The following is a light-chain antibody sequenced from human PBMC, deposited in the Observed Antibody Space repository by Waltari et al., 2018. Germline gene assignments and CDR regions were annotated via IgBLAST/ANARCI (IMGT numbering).Light chain of an antibody. CDR1: QSVSSE. V-gene: IGKV3-15*01. J-gene: IGKJ4*01. CDR3: QQYNKWPLT. CDR2: GAS. Sequence: ETVMTQSPGTLSVSPGDRVTLSCRASQSVSSELAWYQQKPGQSPRLLIYGASTRVTGIPASLSGSGSGTEFTHTISSLQSEDFEVYYCQQYNKWPLTFGGGTKVEIK.